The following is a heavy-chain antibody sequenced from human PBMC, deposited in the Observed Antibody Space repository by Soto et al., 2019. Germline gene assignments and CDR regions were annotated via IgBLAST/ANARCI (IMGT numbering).Heavy chain of an antibody. CDR1: GVPISTDDYY. V-gene: IGHV4-30-4*01. Sequence: SETLSLTCTVSGVPISTDDYYWTWIRQPPGKGLEWIGYIYYSGGTYYNWSLKSRGTISIDTSKNQFSLNLSSVTAADTAVYYCDSGKGGDWVHGLDNWGQGTPVTVSS. CDR2: IYYSGGT. CDR3: DSGKGGDWVHGLDN. D-gene: IGHD2-21*01. J-gene: IGHJ4*02.